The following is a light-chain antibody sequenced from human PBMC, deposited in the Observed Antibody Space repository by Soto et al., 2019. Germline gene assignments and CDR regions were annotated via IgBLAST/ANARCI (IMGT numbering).Light chain of an antibody. CDR1: QTISSY. J-gene: IGKJ4*01. Sequence: VMTQAPATLSVSPGERATLSCRASQTISSYLAWYQQKAGQAPRPLIYDASNRAPGIPARFSGSGSGTDFTLTISSLEPQDFEVYYCQQRSSWPLTFGGGTKVDI. CDR3: QQRSSWPLT. V-gene: IGKV3-11*01. CDR2: DAS.